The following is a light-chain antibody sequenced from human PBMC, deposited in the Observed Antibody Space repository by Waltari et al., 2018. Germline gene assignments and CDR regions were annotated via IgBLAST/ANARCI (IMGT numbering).Light chain of an antibody. CDR1: FGCTKS. V-gene: IGLV3-21*02. CDR3: QMWDRNHDGMI. J-gene: IGLJ2*01. Sequence: SAVLTQPPSVSVAPGGTARISCGGDFGCTKSVHWYQQKKGQAPVLVVYEDSERPSGIPERFSGSNSGNTATLTISRAEAGDEADYYCQMWDRNHDGMIFGGGTKVTVL. CDR2: EDS.